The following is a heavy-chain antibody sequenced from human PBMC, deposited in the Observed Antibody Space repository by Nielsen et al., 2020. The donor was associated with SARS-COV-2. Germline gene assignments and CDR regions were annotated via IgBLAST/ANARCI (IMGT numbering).Heavy chain of an antibody. CDR3: ARDYRFGELLSVY. V-gene: IGHV3-33*01. J-gene: IGHJ4*02. CDR2: IWYDGSNK. D-gene: IGHD3-10*01. CDR1: GFTFSSYG. Sequence: GGSLRLSCAASGFTFSSYGMHWVRQAPGKGLEWVAVIWYDGSNKYYADSVKGRFTISRDNSKNTLYLQMNSLRAEDTAVYYCARDYRFGELLSVYWGQGTLVTVSS.